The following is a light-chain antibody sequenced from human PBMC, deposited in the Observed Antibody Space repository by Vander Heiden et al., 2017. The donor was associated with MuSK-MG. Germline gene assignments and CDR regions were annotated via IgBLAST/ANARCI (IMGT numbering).Light chain of an antibody. CDR1: QSVSIN. Sequence: EIVMTQSPATLSVSPGERATLSCRASQSVSINLAWYQHKPGQAPRLLIYDASTRATAIPPRFSGSGSGTEFILTISSLQSEDFAFYYCQQDGSWPITFGQGTRLEIK. V-gene: IGKV3-15*01. CDR3: QQDGSWPIT. CDR2: DAS. J-gene: IGKJ5*01.